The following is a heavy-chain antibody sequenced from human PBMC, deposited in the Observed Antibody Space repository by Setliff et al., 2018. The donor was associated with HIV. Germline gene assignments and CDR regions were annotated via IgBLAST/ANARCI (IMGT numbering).Heavy chain of an antibody. CDR2: ISGNSGAV. V-gene: IGHV3-48*01. CDR1: GFTFSSYS. Sequence: PGGSLRLSCAASGFTFSSYSMNWVRQAPGKGLEWVSFISGNSGAVTYADSVKGRFTISRDNAKNSLYLQMNSLRAEDTAVYYCARGYDILTGTYWGQGTLVTVSS. CDR3: ARGYDILTGTY. D-gene: IGHD3-9*01. J-gene: IGHJ4*02.